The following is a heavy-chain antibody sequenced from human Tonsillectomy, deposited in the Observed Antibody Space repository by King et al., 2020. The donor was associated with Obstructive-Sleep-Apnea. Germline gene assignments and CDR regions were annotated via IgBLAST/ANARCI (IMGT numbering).Heavy chain of an antibody. J-gene: IGHJ6*02. Sequence: VQLVESGAEVKKPGSSVKVSCQASGGTFSSYAISWVRQAPGQGLEWMGGIIPILGIANYAQKFQGRVTITADKSTSTAYMELSSLRSEDTAVYYCAGGHLTNTEANNYYYGMDVWGQGTTVTVSS. V-gene: IGHV1-69*09. CDR1: GGTFSSYA. D-gene: IGHD3-9*01. CDR3: AGGHLTNTEANNYYYGMDV. CDR2: IIPILGIA.